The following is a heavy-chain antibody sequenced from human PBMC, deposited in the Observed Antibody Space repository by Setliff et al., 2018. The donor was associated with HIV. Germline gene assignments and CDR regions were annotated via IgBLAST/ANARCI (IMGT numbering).Heavy chain of an antibody. CDR3: ARERRSGSYGGRDAFDI. D-gene: IGHD1-26*01. V-gene: IGHV1-69*13. CDR1: GDTFSTYT. Sequence: SVKVSCKASGDTFSTYTISWVRQAPGQGLAWMGGIIPIFGTTNYAQNFQGRFTITADQSTSTAYMELSSLRSEDTAVYYCARERRSGSYGGRDAFDIWGQGTMVT. CDR2: IIPIFGTT. J-gene: IGHJ3*02.